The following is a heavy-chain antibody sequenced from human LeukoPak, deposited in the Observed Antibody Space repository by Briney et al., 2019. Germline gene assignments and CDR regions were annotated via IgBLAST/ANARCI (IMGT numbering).Heavy chain of an antibody. CDR1: GYTFTGYY. J-gene: IGHJ4*02. Sequence: ASVKVSCEASGYTFTGYYMHWVRQAPGQGREWMGWINPNSGGTNYAQKFQGRVTMTRDTSISTAYMELSRLRSDDTAVYYCARGSGYYRYYFDYWGQGTLVTVSS. D-gene: IGHD3-22*01. CDR2: INPNSGGT. CDR3: ARGSGYYRYYFDY. V-gene: IGHV1-2*02.